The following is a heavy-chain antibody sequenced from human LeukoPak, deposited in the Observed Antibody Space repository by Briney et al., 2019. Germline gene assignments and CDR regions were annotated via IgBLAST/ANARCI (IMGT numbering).Heavy chain of an antibody. J-gene: IGHJ4*02. D-gene: IGHD5-24*01. Sequence: SETLSLTCTVSGGSISRNYWSWIRQPPGKGLECIGYISNSGSTNYNPSLKSRVTISVDTSKNQFSLRLSSVTAADTAVYYCARAPNGYNFYYFDYWGQGTLVTVSS. CDR2: ISNSGST. CDR1: GGSISRNY. CDR3: ARAPNGYNFYYFDY. V-gene: IGHV4-59*01.